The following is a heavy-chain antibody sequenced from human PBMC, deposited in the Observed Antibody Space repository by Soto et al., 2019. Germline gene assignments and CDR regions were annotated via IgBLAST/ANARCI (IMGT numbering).Heavy chain of an antibody. CDR2: IDPRDSYT. V-gene: IGHV5-10-1*01. CDR3: ARLYCSSSTCDSWFDP. Sequence: GESVQISCKGFGYAYTTFWIRSVRQMPGRGREWMGRIDPRDSYTNYSPSFQGHVTISADKSISTAYLQWGSLKASDTAMYYCARLYCSSSTCDSWFDPWGQGTLVTDSS. J-gene: IGHJ5*02. CDR1: GYAYTTFW. D-gene: IGHD2-2*01.